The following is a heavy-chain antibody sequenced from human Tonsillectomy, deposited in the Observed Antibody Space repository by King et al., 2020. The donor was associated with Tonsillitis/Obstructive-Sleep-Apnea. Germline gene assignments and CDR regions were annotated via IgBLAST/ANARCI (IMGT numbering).Heavy chain of an antibody. D-gene: IGHD3-3*01. Sequence: QLQESGPGLVKPSETLSLTCTVFGGPISSGSYYWGWIRQPPGKGLEWIGSIYHSGSTYYTPSLKSRVTISLDTSKNQFPLKLISVTAADTAVYYCARQVDLEWLLYFDNWGLGTLVTVSS. CDR2: IYHSGST. CDR3: ARQVDLEWLLYFDN. J-gene: IGHJ4*02. V-gene: IGHV4-39*01. CDR1: GGPISSGSYY.